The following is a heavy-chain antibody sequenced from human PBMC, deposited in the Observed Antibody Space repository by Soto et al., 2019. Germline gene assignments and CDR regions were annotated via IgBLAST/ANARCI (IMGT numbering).Heavy chain of an antibody. CDR1: GFTFSKFW. D-gene: IGHD2-2*02. V-gene: IGHV3-7*03. CDR3: ARVLLYSTSGRGWFDP. Sequence: DVQLVESGGGLVQPGGSLRLSCITSGFTFSKFWMSWVRQAPGKGLEWVANIKHDGSQSYYEDSVKGRFTISRDNAKNSLYLQVNSLRVDDTAVYFCARVLLYSTSGRGWFDPRGQGTLVTVSS. J-gene: IGHJ5*02. CDR2: IKHDGSQS.